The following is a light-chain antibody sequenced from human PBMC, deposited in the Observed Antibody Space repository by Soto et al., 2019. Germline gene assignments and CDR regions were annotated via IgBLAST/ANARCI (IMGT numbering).Light chain of an antibody. V-gene: IGKV1-5*03. J-gene: IGKJ4*01. CDR1: QSISSW. CDR2: KAS. CDR3: QQDNSYPPLT. Sequence: DIQMTQSPSTLSASVGDRVTITCRASQSISSWLAWYQQKPGKAPKLLIYKASSLESGVPSRFSGSGSGTEFTLTISSLQPDDFATYYCQQDNSYPPLTFGGGTKVEIK.